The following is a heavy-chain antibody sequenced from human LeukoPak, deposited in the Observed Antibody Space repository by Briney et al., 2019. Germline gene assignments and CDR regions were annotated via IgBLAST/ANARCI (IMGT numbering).Heavy chain of an antibody. CDR3: ASSSGQFDY. J-gene: IGHJ4*02. CDR2: IISILGIA. CDR1: GGTFSSYA. V-gene: IGHV1-69*04. Sequence: ASVKVSCKASGGTFSSYAISWVRQAPGQGLEWMGRIISILGIANYAQKFQGRVTITADKSTSTAYMELSSLRSEDTAVYYCASSSGQFDYWGQGTLVTVSS. D-gene: IGHD2-15*01.